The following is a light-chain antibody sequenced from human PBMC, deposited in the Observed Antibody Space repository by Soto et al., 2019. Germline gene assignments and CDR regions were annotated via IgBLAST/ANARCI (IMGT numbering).Light chain of an antibody. CDR1: SSDVGGYNY. J-gene: IGLJ1*01. V-gene: IGLV2-14*01. CDR3: SSYTSSSTLV. CDR2: EVS. Sequence: QSVLTQPASVSGSPGQSITISCTGTSSDVGGYNYVSWYQQHPGKAPKLMIYEVSNRPSGVSNRVSGSKSGNTASLTISGLQAEDEDDYYCSSYTSSSTLVFGTGTKLTVL.